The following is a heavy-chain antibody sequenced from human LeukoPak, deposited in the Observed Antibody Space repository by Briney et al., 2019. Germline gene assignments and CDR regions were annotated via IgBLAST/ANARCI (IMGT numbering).Heavy chain of an antibody. J-gene: IGHJ6*03. V-gene: IGHV3-53*01. CDR1: GFTVSSNY. CDR2: IYSGGST. D-gene: IGHD5-18*01. CDR3: ASGSHTAMVTYYYYYMDV. Sequence: PGGSLRLSCAASGFTVSSNYMSWVRQAPGKGLEWVSVIYSGGSTYYADSVKGRFTISRDNSKNTLYLQMNSLRAEDTAVYHCASGSHTAMVTYYYYYMDVWGKGTTVTISS.